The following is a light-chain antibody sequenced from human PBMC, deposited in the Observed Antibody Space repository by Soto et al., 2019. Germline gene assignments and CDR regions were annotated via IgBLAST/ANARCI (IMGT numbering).Light chain of an antibody. J-gene: IGLJ3*02. V-gene: IGLV1-47*01. Sequence: QSVLPQPPSASGAPGQRVTISCSGSTSNIGSNYVQWYQQLPGTAPKLLIHRNNQRPSGVPDRFSGSRSGTSASLAISGLRSEDEAEYFCATWDDSLSGPVFGGGTQLTVL. CDR1: TSNIGSNY. CDR3: ATWDDSLSGPV. CDR2: RNN.